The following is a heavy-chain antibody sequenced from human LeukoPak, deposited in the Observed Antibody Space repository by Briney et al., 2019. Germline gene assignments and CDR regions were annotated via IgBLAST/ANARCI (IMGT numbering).Heavy chain of an antibody. Sequence: GGSLRLSCAASGFTFSSYWMSWVRQAPGKGLEWVANIEQDGSEKYYVDSVKGRFTISRDNAKNSLYLQMNSLRAEDTAVYYCARGLSNYYDSSGPMGYWGQGTLVTVSS. V-gene: IGHV3-7*01. J-gene: IGHJ4*02. CDR1: GFTFSSYW. CDR3: ARGLSNYYDSSGPMGY. CDR2: IEQDGSEK. D-gene: IGHD3-22*01.